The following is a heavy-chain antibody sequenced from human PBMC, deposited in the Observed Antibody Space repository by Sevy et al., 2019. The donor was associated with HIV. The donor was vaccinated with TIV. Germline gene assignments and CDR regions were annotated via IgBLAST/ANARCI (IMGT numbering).Heavy chain of an antibody. Sequence: SETLSLTCAVSGDSISSESYYWGWIRQSPGKGLEWIASIYQSGTTNYNPSLKSRVTMSIDSSKSQFSLKLSSVTPADTASYYCARALYYYDVSGYYFDYWGQGTLVTVSS. D-gene: IGHD3-22*01. CDR1: GDSISSESYY. CDR2: IYQSGTT. V-gene: IGHV4-39*01. CDR3: ARALYYYDVSGYYFDY. J-gene: IGHJ4*02.